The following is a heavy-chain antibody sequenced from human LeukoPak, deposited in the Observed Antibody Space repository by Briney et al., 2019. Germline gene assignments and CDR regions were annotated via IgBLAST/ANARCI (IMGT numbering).Heavy chain of an antibody. Sequence: PGGSLRLSCAASGFTVSSNYMSWVRQAPGKGLEWVSVIYSGGSTYYADSVKGRFTISRDNSENTLYLQMNSLRAEDTAVYYCARTYADDAFDIWGQGTMVTVSS. CDR3: ARTYADDAFDI. D-gene: IGHD3-16*01. CDR2: IYSGGST. CDR1: GFTVSSNY. V-gene: IGHV3-66*01. J-gene: IGHJ3*02.